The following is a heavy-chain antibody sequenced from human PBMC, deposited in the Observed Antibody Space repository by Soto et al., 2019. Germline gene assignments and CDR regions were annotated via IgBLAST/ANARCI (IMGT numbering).Heavy chain of an antibody. CDR2: ISYDGSNK. D-gene: IGHD1-26*01. Sequence: QVQLVESGGGVVQPGRSLRLSCAASGFTFSSYGMHWLRQAPGKGLEWVAVISYDGSNKYYADSVKGRFTISRDNSKNTLYLQMNSLRAEDTAVYYCAKGPVGYWGQGTLVTVSS. CDR3: AKGPVGY. J-gene: IGHJ4*02. V-gene: IGHV3-30*18. CDR1: GFTFSSYG.